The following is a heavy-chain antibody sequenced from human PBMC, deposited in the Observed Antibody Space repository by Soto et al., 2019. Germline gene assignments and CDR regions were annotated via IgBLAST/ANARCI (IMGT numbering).Heavy chain of an antibody. J-gene: IGHJ3*02. CDR1: GYTFSTSG. Sequence: GASVKVSCKTSGYTFSTSGISWVRQAPGQGLEWVGWIRPDNGNRKSAQRLQGRVTLTTDTSASTAYMELRSLTSDDTAMYYCARGAVSIEALRDQDAFHIWGHGTTVTVSS. V-gene: IGHV1-18*01. CDR3: ARGAVSIEALRDQDAFHI. CDR2: IRPDNGNR. D-gene: IGHD6-6*01.